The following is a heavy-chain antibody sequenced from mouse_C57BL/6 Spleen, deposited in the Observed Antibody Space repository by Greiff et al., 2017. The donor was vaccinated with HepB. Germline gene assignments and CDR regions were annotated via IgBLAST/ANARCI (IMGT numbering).Heavy chain of an antibody. D-gene: IGHD1-1*01. Sequence: EVQLQQSGPELVKPGASVKISCKASGYTFTDYYMNWVKQSHGKSLEWIGDINPNNGGTSYNQKFKGKATLTVDKSSSTAYMELRSLTSEDSAVYYCARPYYGSSYDYWGQGTTLTVSS. CDR3: ARPYYGSSYDY. V-gene: IGHV1-26*01. J-gene: IGHJ2*01. CDR2: INPNNGGT. CDR1: GYTFTDYY.